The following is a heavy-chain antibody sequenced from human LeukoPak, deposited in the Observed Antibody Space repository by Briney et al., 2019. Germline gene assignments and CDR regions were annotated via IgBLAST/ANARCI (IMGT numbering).Heavy chain of an antibody. CDR3: ATETGRYCSSTSCYKGADYFDY. J-gene: IGHJ4*02. CDR1: GYTLTELS. CDR2: FDPEDGET. D-gene: IGHD2-2*02. V-gene: IGHV1-24*01. Sequence: ASVKVSCKVSGYTLTELSMHWVRQAPGKGLEWMGGFDPEDGETIYAQKFQGRVAMTEDTSTDTAYMELSSLRSEDTAVYYCATETGRYCSSTSCYKGADYFDYWGQGTLVTVSS.